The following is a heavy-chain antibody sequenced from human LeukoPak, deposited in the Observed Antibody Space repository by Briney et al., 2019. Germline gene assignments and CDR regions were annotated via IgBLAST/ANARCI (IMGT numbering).Heavy chain of an antibody. J-gene: IGHJ4*02. CDR1: GYTFTGYY. D-gene: IGHD2-15*01. CDR2: INPNSGGT. V-gene: IGHV1-2*02. Sequence: GASVKVSCKASGYTFTGYYMHWVRQAPGQGLEWMGWINPNSGGTNYAQKFQGRVTMTRDTSISTAYMELSRLRSDDTAVYYRARAAGVVAATPLDYWGQGTLVTVSS. CDR3: ARAAGVVAATPLDY.